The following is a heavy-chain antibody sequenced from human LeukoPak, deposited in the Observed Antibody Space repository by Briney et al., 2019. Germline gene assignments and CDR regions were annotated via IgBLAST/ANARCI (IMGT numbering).Heavy chain of an antibody. J-gene: IGHJ4*02. CDR3: ARDRRYTASWYQNYDSGGTYPTFDY. CDR1: SVPISSSNW. V-gene: IGHV4-4*02. Sequence: SGTLSLTCGVSSVPISSSNWWTWVRQPPGKGLEWIGEIQHSGSTNYNPSLKSRVTLSVDKSKNHFSLNLISVTAADTAVYYCARDRRYTASWYQNYDSGGTYPTFDYWGQGTLVTVSS. CDR2: IQHSGST. D-gene: IGHD3-22*01.